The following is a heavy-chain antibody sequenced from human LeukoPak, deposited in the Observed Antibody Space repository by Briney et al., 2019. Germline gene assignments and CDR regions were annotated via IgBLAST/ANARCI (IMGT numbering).Heavy chain of an antibody. CDR1: GGSISSGSYY. J-gene: IGHJ4*02. CDR3: ARRSSSDILTGYYDY. D-gene: IGHD3-9*01. V-gene: IGHV4-61*02. CDR2: IYTSGST. Sequence: SETLSLTCTVSGGSISSGSYYWSWIRQPAGKGLEWIGRIYTSGSTNYNPSLKSRVTISVDTSKNQFSLKLSSVTAADTAVYYCARRSSSDILTGYYDYWGQGTLVTVSS.